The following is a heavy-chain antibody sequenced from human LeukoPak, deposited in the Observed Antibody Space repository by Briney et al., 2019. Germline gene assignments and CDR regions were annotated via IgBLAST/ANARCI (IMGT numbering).Heavy chain of an antibody. CDR3: ARDKAYYGSGSYLSDAFDI. V-gene: IGHV4-59*01. D-gene: IGHD3-10*01. CDR1: GGSISSYF. J-gene: IGHJ3*02. Sequence: ASETLSLTCTVSGGSISSYFWSWVRQPPGKGLEWIGYIYSSGNTNYNPSLKSRVTISVDRSKNQFSLKLSSVTAADTAVYYCARDKAYYGSGSYLSDAFDIWGQGTMVTVSS. CDR2: IYSSGNT.